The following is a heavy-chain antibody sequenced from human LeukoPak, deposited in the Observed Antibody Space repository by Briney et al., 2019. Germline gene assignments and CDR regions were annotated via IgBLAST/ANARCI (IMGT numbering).Heavy chain of an antibody. CDR3: ARAGVVTAIKYYFDY. CDR2: ISGSGGST. D-gene: IGHD2-21*02. CDR1: GFTFSSYG. Sequence: GGSLRLSCAASGFTFSSYGMHWVRQAPGKGLEWVSAISGSGGSTYYADSVKGRFTISRDNSKNTLYLQMNSLRAEDTAVYYCARAGVVTAIKYYFDYWGQRTLVTVSS. J-gene: IGHJ4*02. V-gene: IGHV3-23*01.